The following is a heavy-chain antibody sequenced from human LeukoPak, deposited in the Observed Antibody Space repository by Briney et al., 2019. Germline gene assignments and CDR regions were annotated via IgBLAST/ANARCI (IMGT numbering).Heavy chain of an antibody. CDR3: ASGVVAANYFDY. CDR1: GFTFDDYG. V-gene: IGHV3-20*04. J-gene: IGHJ4*02. CDR2: INWNGGRT. Sequence: PGGSLRLSCATSGFTFDDYGMSWVRHAPGKGVEWGSGINWNGGRTVYADWVKGRFSTSRDNSKNALYLLMNSLRAEGTALYYCASGVVAANYFDYWGQGTLVTVSS. D-gene: IGHD2-15*01.